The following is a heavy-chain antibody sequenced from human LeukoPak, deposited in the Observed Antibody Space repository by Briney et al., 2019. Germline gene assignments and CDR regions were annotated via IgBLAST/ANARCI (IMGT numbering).Heavy chain of an antibody. Sequence: ASVKVSCTASGYTFTSYGISWVRQAPGQGLEWMGWISAYNGNTNYAQKLQGRVTMTTDTSTSTAYMELRSLRSDDTAVYYCARDSGSYSSSWYDMVAPLYYYGMDVWGQGTTVTVSS. V-gene: IGHV1-18*01. CDR3: ARDSGSYSSSWYDMVAPLYYYGMDV. CDR1: GYTFTSYG. D-gene: IGHD6-13*01. CDR2: ISAYNGNT. J-gene: IGHJ6*02.